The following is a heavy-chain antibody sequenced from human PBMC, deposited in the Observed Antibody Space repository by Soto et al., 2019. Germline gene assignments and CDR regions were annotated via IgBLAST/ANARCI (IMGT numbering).Heavy chain of an antibody. J-gene: IGHJ6*02. CDR2: ISGSGGST. Sequence: LRLSCAASGFTFSSYAMSWVRQAPGKGLEWVSAISGSGGSTYYADSVKGRFTISRDNSKNTLYLQMNSLRAEDTAVYYCAKVLFGSATYAPFGYYYGMDVWGQGTTVTVSS. CDR3: AKVLFGSATYAPFGYYYGMDV. CDR1: GFTFSSYA. V-gene: IGHV3-23*01. D-gene: IGHD3-3*01.